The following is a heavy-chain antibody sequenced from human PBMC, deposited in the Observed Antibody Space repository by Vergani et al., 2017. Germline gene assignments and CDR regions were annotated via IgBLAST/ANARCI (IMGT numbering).Heavy chain of an antibody. J-gene: IGHJ5*02. D-gene: IGHD3-3*01. CDR3: ARGLPYYDFWSGYYLNWFDT. CDR2: IYYSGST. Sequence: QVQLQESGPGLVKPSETLSLTCTVSGGSISSYYWSWIRQPPGKGLEWIGYIYYSGSTNYNPSLKSRVTISVDTSKNQFSLKLSSVTAADTAVYYCARGLPYYDFWSGYYLNWFDTWGQGTLVTVSS. CDR1: GGSISSYY. V-gene: IGHV4-59*01.